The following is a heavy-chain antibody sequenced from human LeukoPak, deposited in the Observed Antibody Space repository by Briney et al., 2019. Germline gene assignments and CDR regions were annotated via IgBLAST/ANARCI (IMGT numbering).Heavy chain of an antibody. Sequence: PGGSLRLSCVASGFTFSDYYMSWIRQAPGKGLEWVSYIRSSGTTIHYADSVKGRFTISRDNAKNSLYLQMNSLRAEDTAVYYWAIDRGSVTDVFAYWGQGTLLTVSS. V-gene: IGHV3-11*04. CDR2: IRSSGTTI. CDR1: GFTFSDYY. CDR3: AIDRGSVTDVFAY. J-gene: IGHJ4*02. D-gene: IGHD2-21*02.